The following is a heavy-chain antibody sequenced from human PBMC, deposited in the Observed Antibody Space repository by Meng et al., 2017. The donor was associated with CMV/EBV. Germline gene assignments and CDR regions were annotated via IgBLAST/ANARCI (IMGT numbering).Heavy chain of an antibody. CDR3: AKDARSLGLGYCSSTSCYNWFDP. CDR2: IKQDGSEK. CDR1: GFTFSSYW. Sequence: GGSLRLSCAASGFTFSSYWMSWVRQAPGKGLEWVANIKQDGSEKYYVDSVKGRFTISRDNSKNTLYLQMNSLRAEDTAVYYCAKDARSLGLGYCSSTSCYNWFDPWGQGTLVTVSS. D-gene: IGHD2-2*01. J-gene: IGHJ5*02. V-gene: IGHV3-7*01.